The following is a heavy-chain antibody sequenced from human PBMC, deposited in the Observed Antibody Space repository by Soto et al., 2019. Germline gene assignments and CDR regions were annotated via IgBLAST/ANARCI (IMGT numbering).Heavy chain of an antibody. J-gene: IGHJ4*02. CDR2: INHSATT. V-gene: IGHV4-34*01. D-gene: IGHD6-19*01. CDR1: GGSFSGYY. Sequence: KTSETLSLTCAVYGGSFSGYYWSWIRQPPGKGLEWIGEINHSATTYYNPSLKSRITVSPDTSKNQFSLKLTSVTAADTAVYYCAGSIAVADNFDYWGQGTLVTVSS. CDR3: AGSIAVADNFDY.